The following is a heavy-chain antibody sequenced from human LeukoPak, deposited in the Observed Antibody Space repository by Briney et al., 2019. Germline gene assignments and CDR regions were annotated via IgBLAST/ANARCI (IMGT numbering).Heavy chain of an antibody. CDR1: GFTFSDYY. Sequence: GGSLRLSCAASGFTFSDYYMSWIRQAPGKGLEWVSYISSSGSTIYYADSVKGRFTISRDNAKNSLYLQMNSLRAEDTAVYYCARELIDTPGDYYGMDVWGQGTTVTVSS. CDR3: ARELIDTPGDYYGMDV. D-gene: IGHD2-2*02. J-gene: IGHJ6*02. V-gene: IGHV3-11*04. CDR2: ISSSGSTI.